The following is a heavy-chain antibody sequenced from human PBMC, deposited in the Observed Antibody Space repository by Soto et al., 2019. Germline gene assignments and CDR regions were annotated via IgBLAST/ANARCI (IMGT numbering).Heavy chain of an antibody. J-gene: IGHJ4*02. CDR1: GGTFSSYA. Sequence: QVQLVQSGAEVKKHGSSVKVSCKASGGTFSSYAISWVRQAPGQGLEWMGGIIPIFGTANYAQKFQGRVTITADESTSTAYMELSSLRSEDTAVYYCALGYCSGGSCYPAYYFDYWGQGTLVTVSS. D-gene: IGHD2-15*01. V-gene: IGHV1-69*01. CDR2: IIPIFGTA. CDR3: ALGYCSGGSCYPAYYFDY.